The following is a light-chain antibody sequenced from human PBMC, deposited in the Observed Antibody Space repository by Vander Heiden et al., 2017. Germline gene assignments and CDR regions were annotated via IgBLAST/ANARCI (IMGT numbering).Light chain of an antibody. CDR1: SSDVGGYNY. V-gene: IGLV2-14*01. CDR2: DVS. Sequence: QSALPQPASVSGPPGQSITISCTGTSSDVGGYNYVSWYQQHPGKAPKLMIYDVSNRPSGVSNRFSGSKSGNTASLTISGLQAEDEADYYCSSYTSSSTPLVFGGGTKLTVL. CDR3: SSYTSSSTPLV. J-gene: IGLJ2*01.